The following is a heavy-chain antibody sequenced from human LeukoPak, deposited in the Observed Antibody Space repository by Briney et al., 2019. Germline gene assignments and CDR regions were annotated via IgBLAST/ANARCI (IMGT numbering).Heavy chain of an antibody. CDR3: ARGYSNYAPHAFDI. CDR2: RYDGSNK. CDR1: GFTFSSYG. Sequence: GGSLRLSCAASGFTFSSYGMIRYDGSNKYYADSVKGRFTISRDNSKNTLYLQMNSLRAEDTAVYYCARGYSNYAPHAFDIWGQGTMVTVSS. J-gene: IGHJ3*02. V-gene: IGHV3-30*02. D-gene: IGHD4-11*01.